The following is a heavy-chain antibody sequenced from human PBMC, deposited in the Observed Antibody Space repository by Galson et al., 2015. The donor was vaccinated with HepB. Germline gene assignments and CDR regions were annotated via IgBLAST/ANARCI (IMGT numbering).Heavy chain of an antibody. CDR1: EFTFDDYA. CDR3: ARGTSGRHFHYFDY. Sequence: SLRLSCAASEFTFDDYAMHWVRQVPGKGLEWVSGITWNSGSIGYADSVKGRFTISRDNAKNSLHLQMNSLRIEDTALYFCARGTSGRHFHYFDYWGQGTLVTVSS. V-gene: IGHV3-9*01. J-gene: IGHJ4*02. CDR2: ITWNSGSI. D-gene: IGHD1-26*01.